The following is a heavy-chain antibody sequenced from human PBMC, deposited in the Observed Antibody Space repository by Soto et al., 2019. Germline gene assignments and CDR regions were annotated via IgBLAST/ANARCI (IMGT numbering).Heavy chain of an antibody. CDR2: IWYDGSNK. CDR3: ARAGGWLDAFDI. Sequence: GGSLRLSCAASGFTFSSYGMHWVRQAPGKGLEWVAVIWYDGSNKYYADSVKGRFTISRDNSKNTLYLQMNSLRAEDTAVYYCARAGGWLDAFDIWGQGTMVTVSS. V-gene: IGHV3-33*01. CDR1: GFTFSSYG. J-gene: IGHJ3*02. D-gene: IGHD3-16*01.